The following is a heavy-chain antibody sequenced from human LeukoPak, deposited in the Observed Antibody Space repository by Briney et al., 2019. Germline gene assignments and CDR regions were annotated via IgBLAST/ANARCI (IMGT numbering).Heavy chain of an antibody. Sequence: ASVKVSCKASGGTFSSYAISWVRQAPGQGLEWMGGIIPIFGTANYAQKFQGRVTITADKSTSTAYMELSSLRSEDTAVYYCASAAGPIVVVTWADNWFDPWGQGTLVTVSS. CDR1: GGTFSSYA. D-gene: IGHD2-15*01. J-gene: IGHJ5*02. V-gene: IGHV1-69*06. CDR2: IIPIFGTA. CDR3: ASAAGPIVVVTWADNWFDP.